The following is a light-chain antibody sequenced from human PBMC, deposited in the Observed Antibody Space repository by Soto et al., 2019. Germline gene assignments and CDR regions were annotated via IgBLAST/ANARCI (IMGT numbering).Light chain of an antibody. J-gene: IGKJ4*02. Sequence: AIPMTQSPSSLSASVGDRVTITCRASQGVGADLGWYQQKPGEVTKLLIDAASKLQSDVPSRFSGSESGTDFTLTISGRQPDYFVTYYCRQDSNSPLPFGGGTRVEIK. CDR3: RQDSNSPLP. CDR2: AAS. CDR1: QGVGAD. V-gene: IGKV1-6*01.